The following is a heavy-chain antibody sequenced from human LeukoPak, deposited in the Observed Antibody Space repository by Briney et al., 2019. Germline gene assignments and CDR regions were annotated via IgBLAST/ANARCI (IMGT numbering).Heavy chain of an antibody. D-gene: IGHD2-2*02. Sequence: SQTLSLTCTVSGGSISSGGYYWSWIRQPPGKGLEWIGYIYYSGSTYYNPSLKSRVTISVDTSKNQFSLKLSSVTAADTAVYYCARVSKEYRLLYGFGGVVDYWGQGTLVTVSS. CDR2: IYYSGST. CDR1: GGSISSGGYY. CDR3: ARVSKEYRLLYGFGGVVDY. V-gene: IGHV4-31*03. J-gene: IGHJ4*02.